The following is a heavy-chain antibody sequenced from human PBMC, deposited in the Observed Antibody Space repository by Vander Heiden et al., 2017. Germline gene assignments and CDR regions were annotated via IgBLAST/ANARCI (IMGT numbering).Heavy chain of an antibody. D-gene: IGHD2-21*02. Sequence: QVQLQESGPGLVKPSETLSLTCTVSGASISIHYWSWIRQPAEKGLEWIGRIYSRGGTVDNPSLKSRVTMSVDTSKNQFSLWLNSVTAADTAVYYFARDQGCSGGDCSLGAFDVWGHGTMVSVSS. V-gene: IGHV4-4*07. CDR3: ARDQGCSGGDCSLGAFDV. CDR2: IYSRGGT. J-gene: IGHJ3*01. CDR1: GASISIHY.